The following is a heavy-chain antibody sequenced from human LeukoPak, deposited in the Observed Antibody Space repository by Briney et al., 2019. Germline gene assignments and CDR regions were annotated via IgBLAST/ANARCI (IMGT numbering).Heavy chain of an antibody. V-gene: IGHV4-39*07. CDR2: IYYSGST. CDR3: ARSKSSGWYEGYFDY. Sequence: PSETLSLTCTVSGGSISSSSYYWGWIRQPPGKGLEWIGSIYYSGSTYYNPSLKSRVTISVDTSKNQFSLKLSSVTAADTAVYYCARSKSSGWYEGYFDYWGQGTLVTVSS. CDR1: GGSISSSSYY. D-gene: IGHD6-19*01. J-gene: IGHJ4*02.